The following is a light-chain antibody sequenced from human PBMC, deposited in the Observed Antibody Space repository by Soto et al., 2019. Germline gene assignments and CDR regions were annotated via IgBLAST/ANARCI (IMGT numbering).Light chain of an antibody. Sequence: ESVFTQSPATLSLSPGERATLSCRASPSVTSNLAWYQQALGQAPRLLIYDASNRAAGIPARFSGSGSGTDFTLTISSLEPEDFAVYYCQQRSNWPWTFGQGTKVDNK. CDR2: DAS. CDR1: PSVTSN. V-gene: IGKV3-11*01. CDR3: QQRSNWPWT. J-gene: IGKJ1*01.